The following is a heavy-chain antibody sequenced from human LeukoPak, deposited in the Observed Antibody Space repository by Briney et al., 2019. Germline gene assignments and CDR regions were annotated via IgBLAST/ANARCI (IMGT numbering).Heavy chain of an antibody. D-gene: IGHD5-18*01. J-gene: IGHJ4*02. CDR1: GLTFSSYA. CDR2: ISGSGGST. CDR3: AKDAGYSYAKYYFDY. Sequence: PGGSLRLSCAASGLTFSSYAMSRVRQAPGKGLEWVSAISGSGGSTYYADSVKGRFTISRDNSKNTLYLQMNSLRAEDTAVYYCAKDAGYSYAKYYFDYWGQGTLVTVSS. V-gene: IGHV3-23*01.